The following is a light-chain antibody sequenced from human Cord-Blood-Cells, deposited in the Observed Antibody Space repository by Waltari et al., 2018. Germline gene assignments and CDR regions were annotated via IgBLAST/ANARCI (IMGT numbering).Light chain of an antibody. Sequence: QSALTQPASVSGSPGQSITISCTGTSSDVGSYNLVSWYQQLPGKAPKLMIYEGSKGPAGVSIRFCGAKSGNTASLTISGLQAEDEADYYCCSYAGSSTWVFGGGTKLTVL. J-gene: IGLJ3*02. CDR2: EGS. CDR3: CSYAGSSTWV. CDR1: SSDVGSYNL. V-gene: IGLV2-23*01.